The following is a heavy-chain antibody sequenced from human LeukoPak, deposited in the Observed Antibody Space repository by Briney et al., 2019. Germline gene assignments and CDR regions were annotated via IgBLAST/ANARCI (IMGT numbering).Heavy chain of an antibody. CDR1: GFTFDDYT. J-gene: IGHJ1*01. Sequence: PGGSLRLSCAASGFTFDDYTMHWVRQAPGKGLEWVSLISWDGGSTYYADSVKGRFTISRDNSKNSLYLQMNSLRTEDTALYYCAKDPTPYSTNWGYFQHWGQGTLVTVSS. CDR2: ISWDGGST. D-gene: IGHD6-13*01. V-gene: IGHV3-43*01. CDR3: AKDPTPYSTNWGYFQH.